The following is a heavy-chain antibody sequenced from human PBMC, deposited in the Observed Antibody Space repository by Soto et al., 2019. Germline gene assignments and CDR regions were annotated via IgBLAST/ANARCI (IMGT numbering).Heavy chain of an antibody. CDR1: GFTFSSYA. V-gene: IGHV3-23*01. Sequence: PGGSLRLSCAASGFTFSSYAMSWVRQAPGKGLEWVSAISGSGGSTYYADSVKGRFTISRDNSKNTLYLQMNSLRAEDTAVYYCAKAPPAPSGYCSGGSCYAVVPFDYWGQGTLVTVSS. J-gene: IGHJ4*02. CDR3: AKAPPAPSGYCSGGSCYAVVPFDY. D-gene: IGHD2-15*01. CDR2: ISGSGGST.